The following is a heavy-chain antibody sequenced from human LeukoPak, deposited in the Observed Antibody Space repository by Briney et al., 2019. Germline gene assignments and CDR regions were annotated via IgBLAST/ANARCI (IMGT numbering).Heavy chain of an antibody. CDR3: ARDPGASPSYYNAMDV. CDR1: GFTISDYW. J-gene: IGHJ6*02. Sequence: GGSLRLSCAASGFTISDYWMSWVRQAPGKGLEYVSAISSNGGSTYYANSVKGRFTISRDNSKNTLYLQMGSLRAEDMAVYYCARDPGASPSYYNAMDVWGQGTTVTVSS. CDR2: ISSNGGST. V-gene: IGHV3-64*01. D-gene: IGHD1-26*01.